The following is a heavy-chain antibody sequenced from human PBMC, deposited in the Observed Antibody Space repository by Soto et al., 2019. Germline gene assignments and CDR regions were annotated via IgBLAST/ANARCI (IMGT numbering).Heavy chain of an antibody. D-gene: IGHD6-6*01. CDR2: IVVGSGNT. CDR1: GFTFTSSA. V-gene: IGHV1-58*02. CDR3: ARDRVVYWDYGSSAFSNSYYYYALDV. Sequence: ASVKVSCKASGFTFTSSAMQWVRQARGQRLEWIGWIVVGSGNTNYAQKFQERVTITRDMSTSTAYMELSSLRSDDTAVYYCARDRVVYWDYGSSAFSNSYYYYALDVWGHGPPVTLSS. J-gene: IGHJ6*02.